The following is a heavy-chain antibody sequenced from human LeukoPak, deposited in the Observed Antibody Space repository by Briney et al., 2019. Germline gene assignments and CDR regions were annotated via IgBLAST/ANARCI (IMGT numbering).Heavy chain of an antibody. V-gene: IGHV3-21*01. J-gene: IGHJ4*02. D-gene: IGHD3-16*01. CDR3: TRDVTSYGHFDS. CDR2: ISSASNHI. CDR1: GFTYSSHW. Sequence: GGSLRLSCAASGFTYSSHWMHWVRHAPGKGLEWVAYISSASNHIYYADSVKGRLTVSRDNAKNSLYLQMDSLRAEDTAVYYCTRDVTSYGHFDSWGQGTLVTVAS.